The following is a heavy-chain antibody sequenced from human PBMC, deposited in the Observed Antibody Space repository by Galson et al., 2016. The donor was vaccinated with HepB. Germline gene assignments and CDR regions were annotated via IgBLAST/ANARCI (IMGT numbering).Heavy chain of an antibody. CDR3: AKDLQMTTAYNNWLDP. Sequence: SLRLSCAASGFTFSVYGMHWVRQAPGKGLEWVAVIWYDGRSDYYADSVKGRFTISRDNSKNTLYLQMNNVRVEDTAVYYWAKDLQMTTAYNNWLDPWGQGTLVTVSS. J-gene: IGHJ5*02. CDR1: GFTFSVYG. CDR2: IWYDGRSD. V-gene: IGHV3-33*03. D-gene: IGHD4-17*01.